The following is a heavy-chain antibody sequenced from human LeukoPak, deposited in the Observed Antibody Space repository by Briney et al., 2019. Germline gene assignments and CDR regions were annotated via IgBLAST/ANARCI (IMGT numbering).Heavy chain of an antibody. V-gene: IGHV4-38-2*02. CDR1: GYSISSGYY. D-gene: IGHD2-2*01. CDR3: ARGSGIVVVPAAIGWFDP. CDR2: IYHSGST. J-gene: IGHJ5*02. Sequence: SETLSLTXTVSGYSISSGYYWGWIRQPPGKGLEWIGSIYHSGSTYYNPSLKSRVTISVDTSKNQFSLKLSSVTAADTAVYYCARGSGIVVVPAAIGWFDPWGQRTLVTVSS.